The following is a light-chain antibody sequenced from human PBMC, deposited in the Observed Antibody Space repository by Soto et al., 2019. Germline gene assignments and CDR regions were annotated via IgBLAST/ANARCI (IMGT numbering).Light chain of an antibody. V-gene: IGKV1D-12*01. CDR1: QPIGTW. CDR3: QQSDSFPRT. J-gene: IGKJ3*01. Sequence: DIQMTQSPSSVSASVGDRVTIACRASQPIGTWLAWYQQKPGKAPKLLIFGASNLQGGVPSRFSGSGFGTDFTLTITSLQPDDFATYYCQQSDSFPRTFGPGTRVDIK. CDR2: GAS.